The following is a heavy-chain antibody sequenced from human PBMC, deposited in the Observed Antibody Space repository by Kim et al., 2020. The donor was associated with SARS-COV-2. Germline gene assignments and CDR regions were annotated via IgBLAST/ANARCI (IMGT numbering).Heavy chain of an antibody. Sequence: PSLKSRVTISVDTSKNQFSLKLSSVTAADTAVYYCAKLGDYKRYYYGMDVWGQGTTVTVSS. J-gene: IGHJ6*02. V-gene: IGHV4-34*01. CDR3: AKLGDYKRYYYGMDV. D-gene: IGHD4-17*01.